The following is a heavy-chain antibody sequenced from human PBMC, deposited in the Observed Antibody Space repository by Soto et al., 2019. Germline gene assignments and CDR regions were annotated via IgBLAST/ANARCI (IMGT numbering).Heavy chain of an antibody. V-gene: IGHV3-9*01. CDR3: AKGGDSDSSGISQMPDY. J-gene: IGHJ4*02. CDR1: GFTFDDYA. Sequence: EVQLVESGGGLVQPGRSLRLSCAASGFTFDDYAMHWVRQAPGKGLELVSGISWNSGSIGYADSVKGRFTISRDNAKNSLYLQMNSLRAEDTALDYCAKGGDSDSSGISQMPDYWGQGTLVTVSS. CDR2: ISWNSGSI. D-gene: IGHD3-22*01.